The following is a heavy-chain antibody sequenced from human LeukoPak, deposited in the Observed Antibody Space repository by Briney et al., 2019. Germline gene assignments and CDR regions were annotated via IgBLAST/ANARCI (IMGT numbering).Heavy chain of an antibody. D-gene: IGHD3-22*01. J-gene: IGHJ4*02. CDR3: ATDSSGFSY. V-gene: IGHV3-48*04. Sequence: PGGSLRLSCAAPGFTFSSYGMSWVRQAPGKGLEWVSSISSGGYTIKYHDSVRGRFIISRDNANNSLYLQMNSLRGDDTASYYCATDSSGFSYWGQGILVAVSS. CDR2: ISSGGYTI. CDR1: GFTFSSYG.